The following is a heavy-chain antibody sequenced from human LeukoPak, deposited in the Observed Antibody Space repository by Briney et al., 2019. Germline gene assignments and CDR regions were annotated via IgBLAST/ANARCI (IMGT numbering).Heavy chain of an antibody. CDR1: GGSISSYY. CDR3: AKDSGSYMSTFDY. Sequence: ETLSLTCTVSGGSISSYYWSWVRQAPGKGLEWVSAISGSGGSTYYADSVKGRFTISRDNSKNTLYLQMNSLRAEDTAVYYCAKDSGSYMSTFDYWGQGTLVTVSS. V-gene: IGHV3-23*01. CDR2: ISGSGGST. J-gene: IGHJ4*02. D-gene: IGHD1-26*01.